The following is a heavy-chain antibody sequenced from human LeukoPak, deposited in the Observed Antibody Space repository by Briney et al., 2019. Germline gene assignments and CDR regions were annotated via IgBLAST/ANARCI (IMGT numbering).Heavy chain of an antibody. CDR1: GYTFTSYA. V-gene: IGHV1-69*13. CDR3: ARDRGYYDILTGLEY. Sequence: ASVKVSCKASGYTFTSYAMNWVRQAPGQGLEWMGGIIPIFGTANYAQKFQGRVTITADESTSTAYMELSSLRSEDTAVYYCARDRGYYDILTGLEYWGQGTLVTVSS. D-gene: IGHD3-9*01. J-gene: IGHJ4*02. CDR2: IIPIFGTA.